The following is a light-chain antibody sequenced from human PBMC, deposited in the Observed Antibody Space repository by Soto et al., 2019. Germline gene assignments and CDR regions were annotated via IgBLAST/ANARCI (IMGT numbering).Light chain of an antibody. CDR1: SSDVGAYNY. CDR3: CSYAGSFLKV. V-gene: IGLV2-11*01. CDR2: DVR. Sequence: QSALTQPLSVSGSPGQSVTISCTGTSSDVGAYNYVSWYQQHPGKAPKLVISDVRKRPSGVPDRFSGSKSGNTASLTISELQAEDEADYYCCSYAGSFLKVFGTGTKVTVL. J-gene: IGLJ1*01.